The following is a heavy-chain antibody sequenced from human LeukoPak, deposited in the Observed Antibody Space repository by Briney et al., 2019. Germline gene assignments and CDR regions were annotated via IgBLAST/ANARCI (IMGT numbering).Heavy chain of an antibody. CDR2: ISSSSSYI. Sequence: PGGSLRLSCAASGFTFSSYSMNWVRQAPGKGLEWVSSISSSSSYIYYVDSVKGRFTISRDNAKNSLYLQMNSLRAEDTAVYYCARDGALFDYWGQGTLVTVSS. J-gene: IGHJ4*02. V-gene: IGHV3-21*01. CDR3: ARDGALFDY. D-gene: IGHD1-26*01. CDR1: GFTFSSYS.